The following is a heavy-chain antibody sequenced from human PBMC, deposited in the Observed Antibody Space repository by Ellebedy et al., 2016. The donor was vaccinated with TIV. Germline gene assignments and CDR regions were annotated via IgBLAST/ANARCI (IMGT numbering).Heavy chain of an antibody. D-gene: IGHD6-13*01. CDR3: ARDARFIDQQHNWFDP. V-gene: IGHV3-11*01. CDR2: ISSGDGTI. CDR1: GFIFSDYY. Sequence: GESLKISCAASGFIFSDYYMNWIRQAPGKGLEWVSYISSGDGTISYVDSVKGRFTISRDNAKNLVFLQMNSLRDEDTAVYYCARDARFIDQQHNWFDPWGQGALVTISS. J-gene: IGHJ5*02.